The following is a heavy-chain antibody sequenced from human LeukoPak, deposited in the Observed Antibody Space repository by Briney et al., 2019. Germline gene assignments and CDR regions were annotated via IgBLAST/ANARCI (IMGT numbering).Heavy chain of an antibody. V-gene: IGHV3-23*01. D-gene: IGHD4-17*01. CDR1: GSTFSRYA. Sequence: PGGSLRLSCAASGSTFSRYAMIWVRQAPGKGLEWVSAIRGSGTSTYYADSVRGRFTISRDNSKNMLYLQMNSLRAEDTAIYYCAKDPNGDYVGAFDFWGQGRMVTVSS. J-gene: IGHJ3*01. CDR2: IRGSGTST. CDR3: AKDPNGDYVGAFDF.